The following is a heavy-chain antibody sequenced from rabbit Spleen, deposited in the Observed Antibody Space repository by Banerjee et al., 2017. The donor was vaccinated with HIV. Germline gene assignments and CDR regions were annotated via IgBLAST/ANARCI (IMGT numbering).Heavy chain of an antibody. J-gene: IGHJ6*01. CDR3: ARDTGSSFSSYGMDL. CDR1: GFSFSAGYY. V-gene: IGHV1S40*01. D-gene: IGHD8-1*01. Sequence: QSLEESGGDLVKPGASLTLTCTASGFSFSAGYYMCWVRQAPGKGLEWIACIHAGSSSGFTYSATWAKGRFTCSKTSSTTVTLQMTSLTVADTATYFCARDTGSSFSSYGMDLWGQGTLVTVS. CDR2: IHAGSSSGFT.